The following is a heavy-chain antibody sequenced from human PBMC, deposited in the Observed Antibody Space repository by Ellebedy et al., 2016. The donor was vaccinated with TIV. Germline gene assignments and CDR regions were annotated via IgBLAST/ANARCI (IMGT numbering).Heavy chain of an antibody. CDR3: ARDGCSGGSCYWYYYYGMDV. D-gene: IGHD2-15*01. J-gene: IGHJ6*02. V-gene: IGHV4-4*07. CDR2: LYTNGST. CDR1: GAPTSSYY. Sequence: PSETLSLTCTVPGAPTSSYYWTWIRQPAGKGLEWIGRLYTNGSTNYNSSLKSRVTMSVDTSKNQLSLKLSSVTAADTAVYYCARDGCSGGSCYWYYYYGMDVWGQGTTVTVSS.